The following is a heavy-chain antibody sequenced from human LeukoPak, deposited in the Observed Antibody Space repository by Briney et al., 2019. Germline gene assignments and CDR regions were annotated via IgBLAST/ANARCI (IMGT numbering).Heavy chain of an antibody. CDR3: ARDHPAWIQLWSSKGLDY. J-gene: IGHJ4*02. V-gene: IGHV1-18*01. CDR2: ISAYNGNT. CDR1: GYTFTSYG. Sequence: ASVKVSCTASGYTFTSYGISWVRQAPGQGLEWMGWISAYNGNTNYAQKLQGRVTMTTDTSTSTAYMELRSLRSDDTAVYYCARDHPAWIQLWSSKGLDYWGQGTLVTVSS. D-gene: IGHD5-18*01.